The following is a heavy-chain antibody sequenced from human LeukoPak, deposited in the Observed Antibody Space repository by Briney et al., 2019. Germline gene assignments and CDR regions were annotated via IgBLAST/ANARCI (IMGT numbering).Heavy chain of an antibody. V-gene: IGHV3-64*02. CDR2: ISNNGGST. CDR1: GFTFSNYA. CDR3: ARVASGYFDY. Sequence: GGSLRLPCAASGFTFSNYAMHWVRQAPGKGLEYVSAISNNGGSTYYADSVKGRFTISRDNSKNTLYLQMGSLRAEDMAVYYCARVASGYFDYWGQGTLVTVSS. D-gene: IGHD5-12*01. J-gene: IGHJ4*02.